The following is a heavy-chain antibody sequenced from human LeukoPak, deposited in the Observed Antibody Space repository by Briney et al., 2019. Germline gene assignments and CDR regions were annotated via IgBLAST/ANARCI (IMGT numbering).Heavy chain of an antibody. CDR2: INPNSGGT. CDR1: GYTFTGYY. D-gene: IGHD5-24*01. Sequence: ASVKVSCKASGYTFTGYYMHWVRQAPGQGREWMGRINPNSGGTNYAQKFQGRVTMTRDTSISTAYMELSRLRSDDTAVYYCARVVRDGYKTYYFDYWGQGTLVTVSS. CDR3: ARVVRDGYKTYYFDY. V-gene: IGHV1-2*06. J-gene: IGHJ4*02.